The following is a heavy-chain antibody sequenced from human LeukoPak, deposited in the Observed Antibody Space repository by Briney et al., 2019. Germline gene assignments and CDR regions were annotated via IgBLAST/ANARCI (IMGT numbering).Heavy chain of an antibody. CDR3: ARLLERRFNIDY. Sequence: ASVKVSCKASGYTFTSYYMHWVRQAPGQGLEWMGWISAYNGNTNYAQKLQGRVTMTTDTSTSTAYMELRSLRSDDTAVYYCARLLERRFNIDYWGQGTLVTVSS. J-gene: IGHJ4*02. V-gene: IGHV1-18*04. D-gene: IGHD1-1*01. CDR1: GYTFTSYY. CDR2: ISAYNGNT.